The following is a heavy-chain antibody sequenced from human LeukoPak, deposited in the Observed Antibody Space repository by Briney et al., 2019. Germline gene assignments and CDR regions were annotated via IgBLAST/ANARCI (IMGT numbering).Heavy chain of an antibody. CDR2: INWNGGST. CDR3: ARIGYDILTGYSRRDYYYYYMDV. CDR1: GFTFDDYA. Sequence: GGSLRLSCAASGFTFDDYAMHWVRQAPGKGLEWVSGINWNGGSTGYADSVKGRFTISRDNAKNSLYLQMNSLRAEDTALYYCARIGYDILTGYSRRDYYYYYMDVWGKGTTVTVSS. V-gene: IGHV3-20*04. J-gene: IGHJ6*03. D-gene: IGHD3-9*01.